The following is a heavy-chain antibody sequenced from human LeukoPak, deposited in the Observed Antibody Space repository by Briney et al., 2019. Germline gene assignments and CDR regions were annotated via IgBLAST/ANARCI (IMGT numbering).Heavy chain of an antibody. J-gene: IGHJ4*02. CDR2: ICDSCSKT. CDR3: AKRVSYSASSVSSVYFDF. D-gene: IGHD6-6*01. V-gene: IGHV3-23*01. CDR1: GFRLSIHG. Sequence: PGGSLRLSCAASGFRLSIHGMSGVRHSSGKGLEWGSDICDSCSKTFYADSVKGGFPISRDKSKNTLYLEMNSLRAEETAVYYCAKRVSYSASSVSSVYFDFWGQGTLVTVSS.